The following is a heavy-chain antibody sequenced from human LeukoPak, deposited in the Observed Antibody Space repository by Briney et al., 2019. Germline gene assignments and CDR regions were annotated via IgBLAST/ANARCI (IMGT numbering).Heavy chain of an antibody. J-gene: IGHJ4*02. D-gene: IGHD2-15*01. V-gene: IGHV3-21*01. CDR2: ISSSSSYI. Sequence: GGSLRLSCAASGFTFSSYSMNWVRQAPGKGLEWVSSISSSSSYIYYADSVKGRFTISRDNAKNSLYLQMNSLRAEDTAVYYCARVYCSGGSCYGSDYFDYRGQGTLVTVSS. CDR1: GFTFSSYS. CDR3: ARVYCSGGSCYGSDYFDY.